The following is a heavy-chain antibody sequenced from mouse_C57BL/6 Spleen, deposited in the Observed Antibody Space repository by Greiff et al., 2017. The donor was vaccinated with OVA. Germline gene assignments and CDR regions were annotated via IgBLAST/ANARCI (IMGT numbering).Heavy chain of an antibody. V-gene: IGHV1-69*01. CDR1: GYTFTSYW. CDR2: IDPSDSYT. Sequence: QVQLQQPGAELVMPGASVKLSCKASGYTFTSYWMHWVKQRPGQGLEWIGEIDPSDSYTNYNQKFKGKSTLTVDKSSSTAYMQLSSLTSEDSAVYYCARFGTTEPFDVWGTGTTVTVSS. CDR3: ARFGTTEPFDV. J-gene: IGHJ1*03. D-gene: IGHD1-1*01.